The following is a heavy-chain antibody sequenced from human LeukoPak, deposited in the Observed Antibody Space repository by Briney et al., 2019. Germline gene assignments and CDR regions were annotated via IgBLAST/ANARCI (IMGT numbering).Heavy chain of an antibody. V-gene: IGHV1-46*01. CDR1: GYTFTSYA. Sequence: GASVKVSCKASGYTFTSYAMHWARQAPGQGLEWMGIINPSGGSTSYAQKFQGRVTMTRDTSTSTVYMELSSLRSEDTAVYYCARDRDYGSGSHHIYFDYWGQGTLVTVSS. CDR3: ARDRDYGSGSHHIYFDY. D-gene: IGHD3-10*01. CDR2: INPSGGST. J-gene: IGHJ4*02.